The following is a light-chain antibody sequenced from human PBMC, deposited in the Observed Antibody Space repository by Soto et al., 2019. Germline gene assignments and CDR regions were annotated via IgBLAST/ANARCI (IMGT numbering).Light chain of an antibody. J-gene: IGKJ1*01. V-gene: IGKV1-5*01. CDR1: QSIGRW. CDR2: DAS. CDR3: QQYNTYSPERT. Sequence: DIPMTQSPSTLSAFVGDRVTITCRASQSIGRWLAWYQQKPGKAPTLLIYDASSLESGVPSRFSGSGAGTEFTLTISSLQPDDYATYYCQQYNTYSPERTFGQGTKVEVK.